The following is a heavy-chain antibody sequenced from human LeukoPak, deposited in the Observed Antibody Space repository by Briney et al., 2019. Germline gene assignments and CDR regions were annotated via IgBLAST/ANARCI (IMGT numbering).Heavy chain of an antibody. CDR3: ARDPDSSGYSGERFDY. V-gene: IGHV1-69*04. Sequence: SVKVSCKASGGTFSSYAISWVRQAPGQGLEWMGRIIPILGIANYAQKFQGRVTITADKSTSTAYMELSSLRSEDTAVYYCARDPDSSGYSGERFDYWGQGTLVTVSS. J-gene: IGHJ4*02. CDR1: GGTFSSYA. D-gene: IGHD3-22*01. CDR2: IIPILGIA.